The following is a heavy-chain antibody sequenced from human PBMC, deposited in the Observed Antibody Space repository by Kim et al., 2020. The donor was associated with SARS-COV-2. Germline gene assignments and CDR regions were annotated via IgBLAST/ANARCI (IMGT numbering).Heavy chain of an antibody. J-gene: IGHJ3*02. V-gene: IGHV3-23*01. Sequence: GGSLRLSCAASGFTFSSYAMSWVRQAPGKGLEWVSAISGSGGSTYYADSVKGRFTISRDNSKNTLYLQMNSLRGEDTAVYYCAKVGGIVVVPQAFDIWGQGKMGTVSS. D-gene: IGHD2-2*01. CDR1: GFTFSSYA. CDR2: ISGSGGST. CDR3: AKVGGIVVVPQAFDI.